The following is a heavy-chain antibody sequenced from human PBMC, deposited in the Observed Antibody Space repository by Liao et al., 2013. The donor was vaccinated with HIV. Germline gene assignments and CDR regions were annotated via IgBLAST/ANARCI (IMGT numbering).Heavy chain of an antibody. V-gene: IGHV4-4*07. CDR3: ARDSYYYDDSGSDQRRGRFYCTSLGAGRETRTVDRPSFQ. J-gene: IGHJ1*01. D-gene: IGHD3-22*01. CDR2: FYTSGTT. Sequence: QVQLQESGPGLVKPSETLSLTCTVSGGSMRSYYWSWIRQPAGRELEWIGRFYTSGTTNYNPSLRGSESPLSLVPVLRTSSPSKLYSATAADTAVYFCARDSYYYDDSGSDQRRGRFYCTSLGAGRETRTVDRPSFQ. CDR1: GGSMRSYY.